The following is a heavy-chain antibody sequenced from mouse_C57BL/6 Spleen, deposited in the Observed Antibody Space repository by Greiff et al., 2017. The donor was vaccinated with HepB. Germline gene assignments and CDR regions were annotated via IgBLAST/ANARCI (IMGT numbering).Heavy chain of an antibody. V-gene: IGHV5-17*01. D-gene: IGHD1-1*01. CDR2: ISSGSSTI. J-gene: IGHJ3*01. Sequence: EVQVVESGGGLVKPGGSLKLSCAASGFTFSDYGMHWVRQAPEKGLEWVAYISSGSSTIYYADTVKGRFTISRDNAKNTLFLQMTSLRSEDTAMYYCAREGYYGSSYGRAWFAYWGQRTLVTVSA. CDR3: AREGYYGSSYGRAWFAY. CDR1: GFTFSDYG.